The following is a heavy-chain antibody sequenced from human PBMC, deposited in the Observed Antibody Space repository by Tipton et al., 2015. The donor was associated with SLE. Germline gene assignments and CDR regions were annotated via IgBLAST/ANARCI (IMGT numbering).Heavy chain of an antibody. V-gene: IGHV4-38-2*02. CDR1: GGSISSDYY. D-gene: IGHD2-21*01. Sequence: TLSLTCTVSGGSISSDYYWGWIRQPPGKGLEWIGSIYHSGSTHYNPSLKSRVSISVDTSKNQFSLKLSSVTAADTAVYYCARDLSILWKGAFDIWGQGTMVTVSS. J-gene: IGHJ3*02. CDR2: IYHSGST. CDR3: ARDLSILWKGAFDI.